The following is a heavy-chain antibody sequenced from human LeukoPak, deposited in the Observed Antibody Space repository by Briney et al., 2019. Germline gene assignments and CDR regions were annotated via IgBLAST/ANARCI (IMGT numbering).Heavy chain of an antibody. J-gene: IGHJ5*02. V-gene: IGHV3-48*02. D-gene: IGHD3-9*01. Sequence: GGSLRLSCAASGFTFSTYSMNWVRQTPGKGLEWISYISSSDSTTYYADSVRGRFTISRDNAKSSLYLLMNSLRDEDTGIYYCARNTIFHPWGQGTLVTVSS. CDR2: ISSSDSTT. CDR3: ARNTIFHP. CDR1: GFTFSTYS.